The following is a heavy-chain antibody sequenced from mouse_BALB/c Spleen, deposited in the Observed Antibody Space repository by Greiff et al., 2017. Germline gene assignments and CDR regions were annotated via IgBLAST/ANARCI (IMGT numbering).Heavy chain of an antibody. Sequence: EVQLQQSGAELVKPGASVKLSCTASGFNIKDTYMHWVKQRPEQGLEWIGRIDPANGNTKYDPKFQGKATITADTSSNTAYLQLSSLTSEDTAVYYCALYGNYEYFDVWGAGTTVTVSS. CDR1: GFNIKDTY. V-gene: IGHV14-3*02. D-gene: IGHD2-1*01. CDR3: ALYGNYEYFDV. CDR2: IDPANGNT. J-gene: IGHJ1*01.